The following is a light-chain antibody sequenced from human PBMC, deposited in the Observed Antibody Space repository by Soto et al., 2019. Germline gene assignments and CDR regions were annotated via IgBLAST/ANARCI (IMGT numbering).Light chain of an antibody. CDR2: EVS. V-gene: IGLV2-14*02. CDR3: GTWDSRLSAV. J-gene: IGLJ1*01. CDR1: SSDVGSYNL. Sequence: QSVLTQPASVSGSPGQSITISCTGTSSDVGSYNLVSWYQHHPGKAPKLMIFEVSKRPSGVSNRFSGSKSGTSATLVITGLQTGDEADYYCGTWDSRLSAVFGTGTNVTVL.